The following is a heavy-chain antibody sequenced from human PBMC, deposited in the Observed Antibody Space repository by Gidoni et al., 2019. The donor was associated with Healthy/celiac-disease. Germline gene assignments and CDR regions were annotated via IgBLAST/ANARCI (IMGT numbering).Heavy chain of an antibody. V-gene: IGHV3-33*01. D-gene: IGHD2-21*02. CDR1: GVTSRSEG. Sequence: VQLVSFGGAVVRSGWSFRRSCVGYGVTSRSEGLHSVRPAPGNGLGVVAVIWYDGRNKYYADSVKGRFTISRDNSKNTLYLQMNSLRAEDTAVYYCARGGGLTTYLYCGGDCHHDAFDIWGQGTMVTVSS. CDR2: IWYDGRNK. J-gene: IGHJ3*02. CDR3: ARGGGLTTYLYCGGDCHHDAFDI.